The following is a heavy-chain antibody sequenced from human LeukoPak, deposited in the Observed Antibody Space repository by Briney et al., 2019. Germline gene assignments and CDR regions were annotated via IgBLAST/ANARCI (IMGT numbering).Heavy chain of an antibody. V-gene: IGHV3-30*02. CDR1: GLTFSTSS. CDR2: IRHDGSDK. CDR3: ANDFNWATDY. D-gene: IGHD1-1*01. Sequence: PGRSLRLSCAASGLTFSTSSFHWVRQAPGKGWEWVAFIRHDGSDKYYADSVKGRFISSRDNSKNNVYLQMNSLRIEESALYYCANDFNWATDYWGQGTLVTVSS. J-gene: IGHJ4*02.